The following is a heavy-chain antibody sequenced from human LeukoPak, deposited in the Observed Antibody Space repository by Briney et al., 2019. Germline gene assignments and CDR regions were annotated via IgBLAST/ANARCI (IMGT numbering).Heavy chain of an antibody. D-gene: IGHD3-10*01. Sequence: PSETLSLTCAVYGGSFSGYYWSWIRQPPGKGLEWIGEINHSGSTNYNPSLKSRVTISVDTSKNQFSLKLSSVTAADTAVYYCARGLTMVRGVIWFDPWGQGTLVTVSS. CDR2: INHSGST. J-gene: IGHJ5*02. CDR3: ARGLTMVRGVIWFDP. V-gene: IGHV4-34*01. CDR1: GGSFSGYY.